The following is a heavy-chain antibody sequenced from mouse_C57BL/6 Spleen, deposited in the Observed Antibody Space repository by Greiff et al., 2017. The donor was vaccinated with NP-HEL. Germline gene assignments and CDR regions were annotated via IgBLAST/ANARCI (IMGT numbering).Heavy chain of an antibody. CDR2: IDPSDSET. J-gene: IGHJ2*01. D-gene: IGHD1-1*01. CDR3: ARWRGSSSFDY. V-gene: IGHV1-52*01. CDR1: GYTFTSYW. Sequence: QVQLQQPGAELVRPGSSVKLSCKASGYTFTSYWMHWVKQRPIQGLEWIGNIDPSDSETHYNQKFKDKATLTVDKSSSTAYMQLSSLTSEDSAVYYCARWRGSSSFDYWGQGTTLTVSS.